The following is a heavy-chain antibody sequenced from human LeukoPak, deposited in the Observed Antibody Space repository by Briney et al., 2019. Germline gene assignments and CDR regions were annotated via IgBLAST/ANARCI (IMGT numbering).Heavy chain of an antibody. CDR2: IYNNAST. Sequence: SETLSLTCSVSGGSISRYYWSWVRQPPGKGLEWIGYIYNNASTSYSPSLKSRLFMSVDTSTNKVSLKLRSVTEADTAIYYCAREGRDGYNEYWGQGTLVIVSS. J-gene: IGHJ4*02. V-gene: IGHV4-59*01. CDR1: GGSISRYY. CDR3: AREGRDGYNEY. D-gene: IGHD5-24*01.